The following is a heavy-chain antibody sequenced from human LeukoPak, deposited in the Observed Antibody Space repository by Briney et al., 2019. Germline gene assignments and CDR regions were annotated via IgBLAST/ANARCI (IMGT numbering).Heavy chain of an antibody. CDR3: ARDYCSSTSCYFGMDV. D-gene: IGHD2-2*01. CDR1: GYTFTGYY. CDR2: INPNSGGT. Sequence: ASVKVSCKASGYTFTGYYMHWVRQAPGQGLEWMGWINPNSGGTNYAQKFQGRVTMTRDTSISTAYMELSRLRSDDTAAYYCARDYCSSTSCYFGMDVWGQGTTVTVSS. J-gene: IGHJ6*02. V-gene: IGHV1-2*02.